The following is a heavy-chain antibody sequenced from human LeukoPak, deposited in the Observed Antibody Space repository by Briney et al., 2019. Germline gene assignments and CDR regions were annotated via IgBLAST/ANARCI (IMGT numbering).Heavy chain of an antibody. CDR2: IYSGGRT. CDR3: AIYDSSGYYNY. Sequence: GGSLRLSGAASGFTVSSNDMSWVRQAPGKGLEWVSVIYSGGRTFYADSVKGRFTISRDNSKNTLYLQMNSLRAEDTAVYYCAIYDSSGYYNYWGQGTLVTVSS. V-gene: IGHV3-53*01. J-gene: IGHJ4*02. D-gene: IGHD3-22*01. CDR1: GFTVSSND.